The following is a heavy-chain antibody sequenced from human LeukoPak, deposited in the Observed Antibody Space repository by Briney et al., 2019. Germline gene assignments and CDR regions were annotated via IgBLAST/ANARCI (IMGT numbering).Heavy chain of an antibody. CDR3: ARHVIKSHFDSSGYYAIGYYYYYMDV. CDR2: IYYSGST. CDR1: GGSIRNSNYF. Sequence: SETLSLTCSVSGGSIRNSNYFWAWIRQPPGKGLEWIGYIYYSGSTNYNPSLKSRVTISVDTSKNQFSLKLSSVTAADTAVYYCARHVIKSHFDSSGYYAIGYYYYYMDVWGKGTTVTISS. V-gene: IGHV4-61*05. J-gene: IGHJ6*03. D-gene: IGHD3-22*01.